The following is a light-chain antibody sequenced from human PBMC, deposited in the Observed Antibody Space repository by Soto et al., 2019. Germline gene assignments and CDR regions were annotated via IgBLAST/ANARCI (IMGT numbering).Light chain of an antibody. CDR1: SSDVGGYNY. CDR2: EVS. Sequence: QSALTQPASVSGSPGQSITISCTGTSSDVGGYNYVSWYQQHPGKAPKLMIYEVSNRPSGVSNRFSGSKSGNTASLTISGLQAEDEADYYCCSYAGGYTWLFGGGTKVTVL. CDR3: CSYAGGYTWL. V-gene: IGLV2-14*01. J-gene: IGLJ3*02.